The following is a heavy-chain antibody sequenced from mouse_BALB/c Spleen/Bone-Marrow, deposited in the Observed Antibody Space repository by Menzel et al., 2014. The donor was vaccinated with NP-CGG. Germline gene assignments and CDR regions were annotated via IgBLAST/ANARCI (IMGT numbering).Heavy chain of an antibody. CDR1: GFTFSDYF. J-gene: IGHJ1*01. CDR2: ISDGGSST. CDR3: AREDSYAGSYRDFDV. Sequence: EVNLVESGGGLVKPGGSLKLSCAASGFTFSDYFMYWVRQTPEKRLEWVATISDGGSSTYYPDSVKGRFTISRDNAKNNLYLQMRGMKSEDKAMYYCAREDSYAGSYRDFDVWGAGTTVTVSS. V-gene: IGHV5-4*02. D-gene: IGHD1-1*01.